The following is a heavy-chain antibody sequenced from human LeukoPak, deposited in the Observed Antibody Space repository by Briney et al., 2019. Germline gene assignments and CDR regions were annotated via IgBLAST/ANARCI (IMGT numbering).Heavy chain of an antibody. D-gene: IGHD2-15*01. CDR2: ISAYNGNT. J-gene: IGHJ6*02. CDR1: GYTFTSYA. Sequence: VASVKVSCKASGYTFTSYAMNWVRQAPGQGLEWMGWISAYNGNTNYAQKLQGRVTMTTDTSTSTAYMELRSLRSDDTAVYYCARDPPRIVVVVAATNYYGMDVWGQGTTVTVSS. V-gene: IGHV1-18*01. CDR3: ARDPPRIVVVVAATNYYGMDV.